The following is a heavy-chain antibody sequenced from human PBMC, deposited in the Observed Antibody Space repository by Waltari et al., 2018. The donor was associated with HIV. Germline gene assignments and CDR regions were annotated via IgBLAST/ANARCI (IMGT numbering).Heavy chain of an antibody. D-gene: IGHD3-3*02. Sequence: VQLVESGGGSIKTGGSLRLSCAASGFSVRNHWMDWVRQGPGKGLVCVARLNSDWSSRNYADAVKGRFVISRDNARNTVYLQLNNLKVEDTAVYFCARASHYIEFSTFDGDYYFDFWGRGTRVAVSS. CDR3: ARASHYIEFSTFDGDYYFDF. CDR2: LNSDWSSR. V-gene: IGHV3-74*01. CDR1: GFSVRNHW. J-gene: IGHJ4*02.